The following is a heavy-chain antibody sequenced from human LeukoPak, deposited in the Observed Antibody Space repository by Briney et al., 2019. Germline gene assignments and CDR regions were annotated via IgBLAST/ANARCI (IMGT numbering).Heavy chain of an antibody. J-gene: IGHJ1*01. V-gene: IGHV3-7*01. Sequence: PGGSLRLSCAASGFTFSSYWMSWVRQAPGKGLEWVANIKQDGSEKYYVDSVKGRFTISRDNAKNSLYLQMNSLRAEDTAVYYCATWGVVVPAASTGYFQHWGQGTLVTVSS. CDR2: IKQDGSEK. CDR3: ATWGVVVPAASTGYFQH. CDR1: GFTFSSYW. D-gene: IGHD2-2*01.